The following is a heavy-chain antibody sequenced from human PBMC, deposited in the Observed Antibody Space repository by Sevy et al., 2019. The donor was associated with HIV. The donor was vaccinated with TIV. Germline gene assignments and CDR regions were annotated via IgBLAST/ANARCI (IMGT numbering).Heavy chain of an antibody. Sequence: GGSLRLSCTGSGFTFGDYAVSWLRQAPGKGLEWVGFIRSKTYGGTTEYAASVKGRLTISREESKSIAYLQMNSRKTTDSAVYYCTRVQGTISAYFYFGMDVWGQVTTVTVSS. CDR1: GFTFGDYA. CDR2: IRSKTYGGTT. CDR3: TRVQGTISAYFYFGMDV. J-gene: IGHJ6*02. D-gene: IGHD2-21*01. V-gene: IGHV3-49*03.